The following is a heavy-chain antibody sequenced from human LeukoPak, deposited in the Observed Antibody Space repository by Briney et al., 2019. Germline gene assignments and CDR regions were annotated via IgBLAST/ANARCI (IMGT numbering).Heavy chain of an antibody. CDR2: INPYNGNT. CDR3: ARDGLYCTNGVCSSDI. J-gene: IGHJ3*02. CDR1: GYTFSNYN. D-gene: IGHD2-8*01. Sequence: ASVKVSCKTSGYTFSNYNINWVRQAPGQGLEWMGWINPYNGNTNYAQNLQGRVTMTTDTSTGTAYMELRSLRSDDTAVYYCARDGLYCTNGVCSSDIWGQGTLVTVSS. V-gene: IGHV1-18*01.